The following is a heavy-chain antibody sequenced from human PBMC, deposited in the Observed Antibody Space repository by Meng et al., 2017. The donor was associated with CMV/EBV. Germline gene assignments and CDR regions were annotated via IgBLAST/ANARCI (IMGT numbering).Heavy chain of an antibody. V-gene: IGHV4-34*01. Sequence: SQTLSLTCAVYGGSFSGYYWSWIRQPPGKGLEWIGEINHSGGTNYNPSLKSRVTISVDTSKNQFSLKLSSVTAADTAVYYCARGRDCSSTSCYRGSIDYWGQGTLVTVSS. CDR3: ARGRDCSSTSCYRGSIDY. D-gene: IGHD2-2*01. CDR2: INHSGGT. J-gene: IGHJ4*02. CDR1: GGSFSGYY.